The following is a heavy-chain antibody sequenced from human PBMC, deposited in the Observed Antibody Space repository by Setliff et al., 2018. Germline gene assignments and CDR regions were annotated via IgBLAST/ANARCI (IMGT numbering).Heavy chain of an antibody. CDR3: AGGQPLVRKYYCYMDV. V-gene: IGHV1-69*13. CDR2: IIPMFGT. CDR1: GGTFSSYV. D-gene: IGHD3-10*01. J-gene: IGHJ6*03. Sequence: SVKVSCKASGGTFSSYVISWVREAPGQGLEWMGGIIPMFGTNYAQEFQGRVTITADESTSTAYMELSSLGSEDTAVYYCAGGQPLVRKYYCYMDVWGKGTTVTVSS.